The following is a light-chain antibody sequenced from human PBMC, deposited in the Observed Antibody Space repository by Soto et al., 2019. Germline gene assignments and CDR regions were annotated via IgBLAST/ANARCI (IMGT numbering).Light chain of an antibody. CDR3: QQYNSSTLT. CDR1: QSVSSSY. J-gene: IGKJ3*01. V-gene: IGKV3-20*01. Sequence: EIVLTQSPCTLSLSPGERATLSCRASQSVSSSYLDWDQQKPGKAPRLLIYWASSRATGIPDRFSGSGAGTDFTLTISRLEPEDFAVYYCQQYNSSTLTFGPGTKVDIK. CDR2: WAS.